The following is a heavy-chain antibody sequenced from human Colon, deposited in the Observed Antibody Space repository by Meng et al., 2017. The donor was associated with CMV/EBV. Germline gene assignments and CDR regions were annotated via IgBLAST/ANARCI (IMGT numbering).Heavy chain of an antibody. CDR2: INEDGSET. CDR3: ARTTWIHVLDF. Sequence: GGSLRLSCAASGFTFDDYTMNWVRHAPGKGLEWVANINEDGSETSYVASVKGRFTISRDNARRSLYLQMNSLRAEDTAMYYCARTTWIHVLDFWGQGALVTVSS. D-gene: IGHD3-10*02. J-gene: IGHJ4*02. CDR1: GFTFDDYT. V-gene: IGHV3-7*01.